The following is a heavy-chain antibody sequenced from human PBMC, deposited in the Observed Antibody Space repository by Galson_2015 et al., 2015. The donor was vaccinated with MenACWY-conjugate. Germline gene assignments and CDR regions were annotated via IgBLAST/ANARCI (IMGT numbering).Heavy chain of an antibody. CDR2: INSDGSST. CDR1: GFTFSSYA. D-gene: IGHD3-22*01. V-gene: IGHV3-74*01. J-gene: IGHJ4*02. CDR3: AKGRNYYDSSGYYWDLDY. Sequence: SLRLSCAASGFTFSSYAMHWVRQAPGKGLVWVSRINSDGSSTSYADSVKGRFTISRDNAKNTLYLQMNSLRAEDTAVYYCAKGRNYYDSSGYYWDLDYWGQGTLVTVSS.